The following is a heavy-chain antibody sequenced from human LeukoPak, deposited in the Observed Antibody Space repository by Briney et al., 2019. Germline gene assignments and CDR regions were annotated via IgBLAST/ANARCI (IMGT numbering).Heavy chain of an antibody. Sequence: GASVKVSCKASGYTFTGYYMHWVRQAPGQGLEWMGWINPNSGGTNYAQKFQGRVTMTRDTSISTAYMELSRLRSDDTAVYYCARDGNYYDSSTSFYFDYWGQGTLVTVSS. V-gene: IGHV1-2*02. CDR3: ARDGNYYDSSTSFYFDY. CDR1: GYTFTGYY. CDR2: INPNSGGT. D-gene: IGHD3-22*01. J-gene: IGHJ4*02.